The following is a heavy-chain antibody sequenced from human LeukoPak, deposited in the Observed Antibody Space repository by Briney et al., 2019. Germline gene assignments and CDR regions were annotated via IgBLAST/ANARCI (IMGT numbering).Heavy chain of an antibody. CDR3: AREGIAVAEVGYAWFDP. CDR2: IFPIFGTA. D-gene: IGHD6-19*01. V-gene: IGHV1-69*05. CDR1: GGTFSSYV. J-gene: IGHJ5*02. Sequence: SVKVSCKASGGTFSSYVITWVRQAPGQGLEWLGGIFPIFGTANYAQKFQGRVTITRDTSASTAYMELSSLRSEDTAVYYCAREGIAVAEVGYAWFDPWGQGTLVTVSS.